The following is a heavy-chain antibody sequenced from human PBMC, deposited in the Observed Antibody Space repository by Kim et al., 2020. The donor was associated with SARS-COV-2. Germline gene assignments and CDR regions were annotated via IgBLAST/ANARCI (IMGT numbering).Heavy chain of an antibody. D-gene: IGHD2-21*02. J-gene: IGHJ4*02. V-gene: IGHV3-33*06. CDR2: IWYDETNK. CDR3: AKDQASRRDTICGGDCYPDY. CDR1: GFRFGAYG. Sequence: GGSLRLSCATSGFRFGAYGMHWVRQAPGKGLEWVAVIWYDETNKYYGDSVKGRFTISRDTSKNTLYLQMNNLRAEDTAVYYCAKDQASRRDTICGGDCYPDYWGQGTLVTISS.